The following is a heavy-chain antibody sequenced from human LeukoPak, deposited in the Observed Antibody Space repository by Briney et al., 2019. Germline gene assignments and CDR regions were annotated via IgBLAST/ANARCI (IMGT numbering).Heavy chain of an antibody. Sequence: KPSGTLSLTCTVSGGSISSYYWSWIRQPPGKGLEWIGYIYYSGSTNYNPSLKSRVTISVDTSKNQFSLKLSSVTAADTAVYYCARGPYGSGRYVDYWGQGTLVTVSS. J-gene: IGHJ4*02. D-gene: IGHD3-10*01. CDR2: IYYSGST. CDR1: GGSISSYY. CDR3: ARGPYGSGRYVDY. V-gene: IGHV4-59*01.